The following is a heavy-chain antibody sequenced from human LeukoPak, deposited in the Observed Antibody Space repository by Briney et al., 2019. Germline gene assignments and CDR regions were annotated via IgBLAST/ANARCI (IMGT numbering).Heavy chain of an antibody. CDR1: GGTFSSYA. V-gene: IGHV1-69*10. Sequence: ASVKVSCKASGGTFSSYAISWVRQAPGQGLEWMGGIIPILGIANYAQKFQGRVTITADESTSTAYMELSSLRSEDTAVYYCAGPSIAAYYYYMDVWGKGTTVTVSS. CDR3: AGPSIAAYYYYMDV. D-gene: IGHD6-6*01. CDR2: IIPILGIA. J-gene: IGHJ6*03.